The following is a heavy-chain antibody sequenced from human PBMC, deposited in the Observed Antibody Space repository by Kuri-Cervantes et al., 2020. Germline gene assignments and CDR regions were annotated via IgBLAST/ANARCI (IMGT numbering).Heavy chain of an antibody. CDR1: GFTFTSSA. CDR3: AREIAAAGIRWFDP. Sequence: SVKVSCKASGFTFTSSAVQWVRQARGQRLEWIGWIVVGSGNTNYAQKFQERVTITRDMSTSTAYMELSSLRSEDTAVYYCAREIAAAGIRWFDPWGQGTLVTVSS. D-gene: IGHD6-13*01. CDR2: IVVGSGNT. V-gene: IGHV1-58*01. J-gene: IGHJ5*02.